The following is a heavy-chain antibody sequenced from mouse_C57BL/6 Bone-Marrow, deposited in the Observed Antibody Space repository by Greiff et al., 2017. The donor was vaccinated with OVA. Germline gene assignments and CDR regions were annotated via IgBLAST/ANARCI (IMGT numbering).Heavy chain of an antibody. CDR2: INPYNGDT. CDR3: ARPHYYGSSYGAMDY. Sequence: VQLQQSGPELVKPGDSVKISCKASGYSFTGYFMNWVMQSHGKSLEWIGRINPYNGDTFYNQKFKGRATLTVDKSSSTAHMELRSLTSEDSAVYYCARPHYYGSSYGAMDYWGQGTSVTVSS. J-gene: IGHJ4*01. V-gene: IGHV1-20*01. CDR1: GYSFTGYF. D-gene: IGHD1-1*01.